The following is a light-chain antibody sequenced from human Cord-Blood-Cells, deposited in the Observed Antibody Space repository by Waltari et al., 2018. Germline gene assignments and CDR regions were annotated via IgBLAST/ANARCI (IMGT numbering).Light chain of an antibody. J-gene: IGKJ2*03. V-gene: IGKV4-1*01. CDR3: QQYYSTPYS. Sequence: LITRSPASLAVSLGERAPTTRQPSQSVLYSSNNKNYLAWYQQKPGQPPTLLIYWASTRESGVPDRFSGSGSGTDFTLTISSLQAEDVAVYYCQQYYSTPYSFGQGTKLEIK. CDR1: QSVLYSSNNKNY. CDR2: WAS.